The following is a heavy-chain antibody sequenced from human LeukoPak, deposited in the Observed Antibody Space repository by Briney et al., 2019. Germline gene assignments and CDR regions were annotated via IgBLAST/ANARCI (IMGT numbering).Heavy chain of an antibody. Sequence: GGSLRLSCAASGFTFSSYAMSWVRQAPGKGLEWVSAISGSGGSTYYADSVKGRFIISRDNSKNTLYLEMDSLRAEDTAVYYCAKDRSGYAIITVFDPWGQGTLVTVSS. CDR3: AKDRSGYAIITVFDP. V-gene: IGHV3-23*01. CDR2: ISGSGGST. J-gene: IGHJ5*02. D-gene: IGHD5-12*01. CDR1: GFTFSSYA.